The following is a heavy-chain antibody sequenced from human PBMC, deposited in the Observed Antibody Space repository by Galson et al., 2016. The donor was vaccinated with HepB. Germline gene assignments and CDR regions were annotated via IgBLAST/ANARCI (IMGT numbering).Heavy chain of an antibody. CDR3: ARSFKGAH. J-gene: IGHJ4*02. Sequence: LSLTCTVSGGSVTSGPNYWSWVRQPPGKGLEWIGYITYSGNTLYTPSLKSRVTISVDAAKNQISLKVNSVTAADTAVYYCARSFKGAHWGQGTLVTVSS. D-gene: IGHD1-26*01. CDR2: ITYSGNT. CDR1: GGSVTSGPNY. V-gene: IGHV4-61*01.